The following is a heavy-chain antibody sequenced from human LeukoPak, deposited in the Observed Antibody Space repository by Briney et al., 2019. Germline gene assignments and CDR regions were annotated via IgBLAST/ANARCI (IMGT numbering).Heavy chain of an antibody. CDR1: GYSFTKYW. CDR2: IYPGDSDT. D-gene: IGHD6-6*01. V-gene: IGHV5-51*01. CDR3: ARAGRPSPDYYYSYYMDV. Sequence: GESLKISCKGSGYSFTKYWIGWVRQVPGKGLEGKGIIYPGDSDTRYSPSFQGQVTISADKSISTAYLQWSSLKASDTAMYYCARAGRPSPDYYYSYYMDVWGKGTTVTVSS. J-gene: IGHJ6*03.